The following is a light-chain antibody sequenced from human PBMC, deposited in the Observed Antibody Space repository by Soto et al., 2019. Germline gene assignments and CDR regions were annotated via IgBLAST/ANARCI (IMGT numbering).Light chain of an antibody. V-gene: IGKV3-20*01. CDR1: QSVSSSY. CDR3: QQYGSSPPIT. CDR2: GAS. Sequence: EIVLTQSPGSLSLSPGERATLSCRASQSVSSSYLAWYQQKPGQAPRLLMYGASSRATGIPDRFSGSGSGTDVTLTISRLEPEDFAVYYCQQYGSSPPITFGQGTLLEIK. J-gene: IGKJ5*01.